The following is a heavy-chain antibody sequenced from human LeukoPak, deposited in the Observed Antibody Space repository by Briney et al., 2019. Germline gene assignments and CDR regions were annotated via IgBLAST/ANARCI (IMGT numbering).Heavy chain of an antibody. D-gene: IGHD2-21*01. CDR2: ISPSGGST. CDR3: ARDNSVRGEAWWFNP. Sequence: ASVKVSCKASGGTFSNYAISWVRQAPGQGLEWMGVISPSGGSTTYAQKFQGRVTLTRDMSTSTDYLELSSLRSEDTAVYYCARDNSVRGEAWWFNPWGQGTLVTVSS. J-gene: IGHJ5*02. CDR1: GGTFSNYA. V-gene: IGHV1-46*01.